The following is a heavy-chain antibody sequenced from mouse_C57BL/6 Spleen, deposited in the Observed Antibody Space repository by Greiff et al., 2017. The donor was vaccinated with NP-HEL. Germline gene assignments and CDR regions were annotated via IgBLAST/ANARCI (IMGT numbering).Heavy chain of an antibody. D-gene: IGHD1-1*01. V-gene: IGHV1-80*01. CDR3: ARPHYYGSSLYYFDY. CDR1: GYAFSSYW. Sequence: VQLQESGAELVKPGASVKISCKASGYAFSSYWMNWVKQRPGKGLEWIGQIYPGDGDTNYNGKFKGKATLTADKSSSTAYMQLSSLTSEDSAVYFCARPHYYGSSLYYFDYWGQGTTLTVSS. J-gene: IGHJ2*01. CDR2: IYPGDGDT.